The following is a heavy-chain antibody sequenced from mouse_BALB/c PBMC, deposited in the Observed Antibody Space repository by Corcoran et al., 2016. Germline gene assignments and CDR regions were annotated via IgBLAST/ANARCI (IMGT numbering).Heavy chain of an antibody. CDR3: VRQGVAY. CDR1: GYTFSSYW. J-gene: IGHJ3*01. V-gene: IGHV1-9*01. CDR2: ILPGSGRT. Sequence: QVQLQQSGAELMKPGASVKIACKATGYTFSSYWIHWVKQRHGHGLEWIGEILPGSGRTNNNEKLKGKATFTADTSSNTAYMQFSRLTSEDSAVYYCVRQGVAYWGQGTLVTVSA.